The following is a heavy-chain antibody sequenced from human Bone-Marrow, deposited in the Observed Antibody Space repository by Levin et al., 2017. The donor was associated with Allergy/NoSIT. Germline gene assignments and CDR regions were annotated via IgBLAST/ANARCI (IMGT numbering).Heavy chain of an antibody. D-gene: IGHD5-24*01. CDR2: ISSSGSTI. CDR1: GFTFSSYE. Sequence: GGSLRLSCAASGFTFSSYEMTWIRQAPGKGLEWVSYISSSGSTIYYADSVKGRFTISRDNAKNSLYLQMNSLRAEDTAVYYCGRFDRDGYNWVDVWGQGATVTVSS. CDR3: GRFDRDGYNWVDV. V-gene: IGHV3-48*03. J-gene: IGHJ6*02.